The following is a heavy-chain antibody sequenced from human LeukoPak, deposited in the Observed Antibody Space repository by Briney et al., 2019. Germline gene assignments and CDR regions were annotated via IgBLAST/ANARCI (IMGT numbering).Heavy chain of an antibody. V-gene: IGHV4-34*01. Sequence: SETLSLTCAVYGGSFSGYYWSWIRQPPGKGLEWIGEINHSGSTNYNPSLKSRVTISVDTSKNQFSLKLSSVTAADTAVYYCAREAFGGVIAGIDYWGQGTLVTVSS. J-gene: IGHJ4*02. D-gene: IGHD3-16*02. CDR1: GGSFSGYY. CDR3: AREAFGGVIAGIDY. CDR2: INHSGST.